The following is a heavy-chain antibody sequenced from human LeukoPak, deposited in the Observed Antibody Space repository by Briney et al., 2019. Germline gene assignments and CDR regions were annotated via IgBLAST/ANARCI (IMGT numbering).Heavy chain of an antibody. D-gene: IGHD3-10*01. CDR3: AKDKASGSYTGDY. V-gene: IGHV3-23*01. Sequence: GGSLRLSCAASGFTFRDYAMSWVRRAPGKGLEWVSAISGSGGSTYYADSVKGRFTISRDNSKNTLYLQMNSLRAEDTAVYYCAKDKASGSYTGDYWGQGTLVTVSS. J-gene: IGHJ4*02. CDR2: ISGSGGST. CDR1: GFTFRDYA.